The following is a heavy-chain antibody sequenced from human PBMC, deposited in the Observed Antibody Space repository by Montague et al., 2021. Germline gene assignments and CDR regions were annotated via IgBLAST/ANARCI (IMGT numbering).Heavy chain of an antibody. CDR2: IKQDGSEK. Sequence: SLRLSCAASGFTFGNYWMSWVRQAPGKGLEWVANIKQDGSEKRYVDSVKGRFTISRDNAKNSLYLQMNSLRAEDTAVYFCVRDQRQGYCGGDCYVGLDYWGQGTLVTVSS. CDR1: GFTFGNYW. D-gene: IGHD2-21*01. V-gene: IGHV3-7*01. CDR3: VRDQRQGYCGGDCYVGLDY. J-gene: IGHJ4*02.